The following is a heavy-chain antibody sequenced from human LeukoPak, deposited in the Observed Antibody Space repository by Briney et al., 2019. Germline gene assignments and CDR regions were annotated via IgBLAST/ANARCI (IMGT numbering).Heavy chain of an antibody. D-gene: IGHD3-16*01. CDR3: ARESLGVTAFDI. V-gene: IGHV3-7*01. CDR2: IKQDGSEK. CDR1: GFTFSSYW. Sequence: GGSLRLSCVASGFTFSSYWMSWVRQAPGKGLEGVANIKQDGSEKYYVHSVKDRFTISRDNAKNSLYLQMNSLRAEDTAVYYCARESLGVTAFDIWGQGTMVTVSS. J-gene: IGHJ3*02.